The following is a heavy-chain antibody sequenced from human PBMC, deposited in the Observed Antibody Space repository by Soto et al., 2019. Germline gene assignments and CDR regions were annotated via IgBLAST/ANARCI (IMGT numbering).Heavy chain of an antibody. J-gene: IGHJ4*02. CDR3: ARVGKPMVIGNYFDY. CDR2: IYSGGST. V-gene: IGHV3-53*01. D-gene: IGHD3-10*01. CDR1: GFSASNSY. Sequence: PGGSLRLSCVASGFSASNSYMSWVRQAPGKGLEWVSVIYSGGSTYYADSVKGRFTISRDNSKNTVYLQVNSLRGEDTAVYYCARVGKPMVIGNYFDYWGQGTLVTVSS.